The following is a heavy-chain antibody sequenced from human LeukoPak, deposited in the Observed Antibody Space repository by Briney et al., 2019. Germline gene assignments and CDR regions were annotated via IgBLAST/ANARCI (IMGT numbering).Heavy chain of an antibody. CDR2: IKQDGSEK. D-gene: IGHD6-19*01. CDR1: GFTFSSYW. CDR3: ARAKQWLVLEDDAFDI. J-gene: IGHJ3*02. V-gene: IGHV3-7*01. Sequence: GGSLRLSCAASGFTFSSYWMSWVRQAPGKGLEWVANIKQDGSEKYYVDSVKGRFTISRDNAKNSLYLQMNSLRAEDTAVYYCARAKQWLVLEDDAFDIWGQGTMVTVSS.